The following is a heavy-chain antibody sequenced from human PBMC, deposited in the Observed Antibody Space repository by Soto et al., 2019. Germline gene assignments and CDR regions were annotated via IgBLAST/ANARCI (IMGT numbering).Heavy chain of an antibody. J-gene: IGHJ3*02. V-gene: IGHV3-23*01. D-gene: IGHD6-19*01. CDR1: GFTFSSYA. CDR2: ISGSGGST. CDR3: AKDTSGGGWYSVDAFDI. Sequence: PGGSLRLSCAASGFTFSSYAMSWVRQAPGKGLEWVSAISGSGGSTYYADSVKGRFTISRDNSKNTLYLQMNSLRAEDTAVYYCAKDTSGGGWYSVDAFDIWGQGTMVTVSS.